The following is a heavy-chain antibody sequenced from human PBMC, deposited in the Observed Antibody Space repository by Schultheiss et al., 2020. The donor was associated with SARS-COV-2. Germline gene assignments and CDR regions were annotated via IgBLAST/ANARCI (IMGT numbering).Heavy chain of an antibody. J-gene: IGHJ6*03. D-gene: IGHD4-23*01. V-gene: IGHV1-46*03. CDR3: ARVGYGGTAPLLKYYYYYMDV. CDR2: INPSGGST. Sequence: ASVKVSCKASGYTFTSYYMHWVRQAPGQGLEWMGIINPSGGSTSYAQKFQGRVTMTRDTSTSTVYMELSSLRSEDTAVYYCARVGYGGTAPLLKYYYYYMDVWGKGTTVTVSS. CDR1: GYTFTSYY.